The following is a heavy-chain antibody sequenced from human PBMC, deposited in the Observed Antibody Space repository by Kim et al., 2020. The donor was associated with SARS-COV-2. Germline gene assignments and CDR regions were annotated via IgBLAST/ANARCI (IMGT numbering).Heavy chain of an antibody. Sequence: GGSLRLSCAASGFTFSSYAMHWVRQAPGKGLEWVAVISYDGSNKYYADSVKGRFTISRDNSKNTLYLQMNSLRAEDTAVYYCARSRWVTAAAVYWGQGTLVTVSS. V-gene: IGHV3-30*04. CDR3: ARSRWVTAAAVY. CDR2: ISYDGSNK. D-gene: IGHD6-13*01. J-gene: IGHJ4*02. CDR1: GFTFSSYA.